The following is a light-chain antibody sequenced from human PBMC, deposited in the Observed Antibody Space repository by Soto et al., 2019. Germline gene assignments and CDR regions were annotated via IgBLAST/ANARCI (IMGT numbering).Light chain of an antibody. CDR2: GDS. CDR1: SSNIGAGYG. J-gene: IGLJ2*01. V-gene: IGLV1-40*01. CDR3: QSYDSSLSGVI. Sequence: VLTQPPSVSGAPGQRVTISCTGSSSNIGAGYGVHWYIQLPGTAPKLLVYGDSNRPSGVPDRFSGSKSDTSASLAITGLQAEDEADYYCQSYDSSLSGVIFGGGTKVTVL.